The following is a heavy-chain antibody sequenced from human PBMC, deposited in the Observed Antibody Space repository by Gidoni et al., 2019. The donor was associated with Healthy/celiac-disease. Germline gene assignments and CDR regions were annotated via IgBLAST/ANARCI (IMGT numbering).Heavy chain of an antibody. V-gene: IGHV3-30*03. J-gene: IGHJ4*02. CDR3: ARDAAPGLGGYYFDY. D-gene: IGHD3-16*01. Sequence: QVQLVESGGGVVQPGRSLRLPCAASGFTSSSYGMHWVRPAPGKGLGWVAVISYDGSNKYYADSVKGRFTSSRENSKNTLYLQMNSLRAEDTAVYYCARDAAPGLGGYYFDYWGQGTLVTVSS. CDR1: GFTSSSYG. CDR2: ISYDGSNK.